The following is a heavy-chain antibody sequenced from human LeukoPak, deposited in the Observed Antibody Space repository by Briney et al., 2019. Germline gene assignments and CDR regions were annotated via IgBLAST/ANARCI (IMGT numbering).Heavy chain of an antibody. J-gene: IGHJ5*02. Sequence: GGSLRLSCAASGFTFSSYEMNWVRQAPGKGLEWVSYISSSGSTIYYADSVQGRFTMSRDNTKNSLFLQMKSLGAEDTAVYYCVRRRLSYGGYDLWGQGTLVTVSS. CDR1: GFTFSSYE. CDR3: VRRRLSYGGYDL. D-gene: IGHD2-15*01. CDR2: ISSSGSTI. V-gene: IGHV3-48*03.